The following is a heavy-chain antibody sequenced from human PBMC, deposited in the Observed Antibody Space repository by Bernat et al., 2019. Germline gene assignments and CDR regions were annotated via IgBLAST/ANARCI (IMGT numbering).Heavy chain of an antibody. CDR3: ARLPFTGDRGRGTFDI. J-gene: IGHJ3*02. D-gene: IGHD7-27*01. V-gene: IGHV4-39*01. Sequence: QLQVQESGPGLVKPSETLSLTCSVSGGSMISTSYYWGWIRQPPGKGLNWIGSISYTGSPYYNPSLESRVIISVDTSKKQVSLTLTSVTAADTAVYYCARLPFTGDRGRGTFDIWGQGTMVTVSS. CDR2: ISYTGSP. CDR1: GGSMISTSYY.